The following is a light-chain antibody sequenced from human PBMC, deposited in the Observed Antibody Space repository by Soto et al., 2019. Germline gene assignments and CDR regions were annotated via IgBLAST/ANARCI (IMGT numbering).Light chain of an antibody. J-gene: IGKJ3*01. CDR2: DAS. V-gene: IGKV1-13*02. Sequence: AIQLTQYPSSLSASVGDRVTITCRASQGISSALAWYQQKPGKAPKLLIYDASSLEIGVPSRFSGSGSGTDFPLTISSLQPEEFATYDFQQFNSYPFTFGPGTKVDIK. CDR1: QGISSA. CDR3: QQFNSYPFT.